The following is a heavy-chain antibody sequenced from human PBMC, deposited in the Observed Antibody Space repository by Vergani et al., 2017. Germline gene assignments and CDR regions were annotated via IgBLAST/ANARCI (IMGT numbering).Heavy chain of an antibody. CDR2: IYYSGST. D-gene: IGHD7-27*01. CDR1: GGSISSYY. Sequence: QVQLQESGPGLVKPSETLSLTCTVSGGSISSYYWSWIRQPPGKGLEWIGYIYYSGSTNYNPSLKSRVTISVDTSKNQFSLKRSSVTAADTAVYYCASANWGRRDAFDIWGQGTMVTVSS. V-gene: IGHV4-59*01. CDR3: ASANWGRRDAFDI. J-gene: IGHJ3*02.